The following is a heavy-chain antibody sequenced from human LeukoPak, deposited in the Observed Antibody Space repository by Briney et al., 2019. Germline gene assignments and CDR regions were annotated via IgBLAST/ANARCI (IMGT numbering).Heavy chain of an antibody. Sequence: PSQTLSLTCAVSGGSISSGGYSWSWIRQPPGKGLEWIGYIYHSGSTYYNPSLKSRVTISVDRSKNQFSLKLSSVTAADTAVYYCARYYYDSSGYYYFFDYWGQGTLVTVSP. D-gene: IGHD3-22*01. J-gene: IGHJ4*02. CDR3: ARYYYDSSGYYYFFDY. V-gene: IGHV4-30-2*01. CDR2: IYHSGST. CDR1: GGSISSGGYS.